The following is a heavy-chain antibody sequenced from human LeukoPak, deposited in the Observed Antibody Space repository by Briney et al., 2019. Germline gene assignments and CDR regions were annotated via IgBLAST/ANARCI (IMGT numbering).Heavy chain of an antibody. CDR1: GFTFSSYA. CDR3: VKDKMGSYYDSSGYYEY. Sequence: PGGSLRLSCAASGFTFSSYAMSWVRQAPGKGLEWASAISGSGGSTYYADSVKGRFTISRDNSKNTLYLQMNSLRAEDTAVYYCVKDKMGSYYDSSGYYEYWGQGTLVTVSS. D-gene: IGHD3-22*01. CDR2: ISGSGGST. V-gene: IGHV3-23*01. J-gene: IGHJ4*02.